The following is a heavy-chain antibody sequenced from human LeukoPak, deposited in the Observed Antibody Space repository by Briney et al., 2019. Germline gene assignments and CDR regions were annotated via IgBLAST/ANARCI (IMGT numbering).Heavy chain of an antibody. CDR1: GGSISSYY. Sequence: SETLSLTCTVAGGSISSYYWSWIRQPPGKGLEWIGYIYYSGSTNYNPSLRSRVTISVDTSKNQFSLKLSSVTAADTAVYYCARGGNYGDYDGYFDYWGQGTLVTVSS. V-gene: IGHV4-59*08. J-gene: IGHJ4*02. CDR2: IYYSGST. D-gene: IGHD4-17*01. CDR3: ARGGNYGDYDGYFDY.